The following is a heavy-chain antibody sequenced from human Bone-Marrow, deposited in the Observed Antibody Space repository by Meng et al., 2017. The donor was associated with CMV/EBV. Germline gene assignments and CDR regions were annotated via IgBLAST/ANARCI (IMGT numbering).Heavy chain of an antibody. CDR1: GFTFSAYA. Sequence: ETLSLTCAASGFTFSAYAMNWVRQAPGKGLEWVSTISGSGGATYFADSVKGRFTISRDNSKSTLYLQMNSLRAEDTAVYYCAKDVKGRSPDAFDIWGQGTLVTVSS. CDR2: ISGSGGAT. J-gene: IGHJ3*02. V-gene: IGHV3-23*01. CDR3: AKDVKGRSPDAFDI.